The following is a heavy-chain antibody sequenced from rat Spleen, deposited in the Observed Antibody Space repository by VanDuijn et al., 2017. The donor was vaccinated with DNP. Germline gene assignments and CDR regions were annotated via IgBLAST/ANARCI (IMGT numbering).Heavy chain of an antibody. CDR3: ARSVRATSYYAMDA. V-gene: IGHV3-1*01. CDR1: AYSITTNY. D-gene: IGHD1-3*01. J-gene: IGHJ4*01. CDR2: ISYSGST. Sequence: EVQLQESGPGLLKPSQSLSLTCSVTAYSITTNYWGWIRKFPGNKMEWVGHISYSGSTTYNPSLKSRISITRDTSKNQFFLQLRSVTTEDTATYYCARSVRATSYYAMDAWGQGTSVTVSS.